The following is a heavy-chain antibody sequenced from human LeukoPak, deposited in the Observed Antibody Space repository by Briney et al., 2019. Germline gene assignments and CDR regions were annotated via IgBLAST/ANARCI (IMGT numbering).Heavy chain of an antibody. V-gene: IGHV4-39*01. CDR2: IYYSGST. Sequence: PSETLSLTCTVSGGSISSSSYYCGWIRQPPGKGLEWIGTIYYSGSTYYNPSLRSRVTISVDTSKNQFSLKLNSVTAADTAVYYCARHSPTDPFDIWGQGSMVTVSS. J-gene: IGHJ3*02. CDR3: ARHSPTDPFDI. CDR1: GGSISSSSYY.